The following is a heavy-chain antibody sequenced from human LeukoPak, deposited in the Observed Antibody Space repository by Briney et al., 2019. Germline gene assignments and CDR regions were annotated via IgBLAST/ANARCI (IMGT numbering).Heavy chain of an antibody. D-gene: IGHD3-16*02. CDR1: GGSISSYY. V-gene: IGHV4-4*07. Sequence: SETLSLTCTVSGGSISSYYWSWIRQPAGKGLDWIGRIYTSGSTNYSPSLKSRVTMSVDTSKNQFSLKLSSVTAADTAVYYCARPVNYCYYYMDVWGKGTTVTVSS. CDR2: IYTSGST. J-gene: IGHJ6*03. CDR3: ARPVNYCYYYMDV.